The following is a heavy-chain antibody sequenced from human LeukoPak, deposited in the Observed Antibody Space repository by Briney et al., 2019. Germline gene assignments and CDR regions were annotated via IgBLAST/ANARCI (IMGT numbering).Heavy chain of an antibody. D-gene: IGHD3-10*02. Sequence: GGSLRLSCAASGFTFSSYAMNWVRQAPGKGLEWVSAISGSGSTIYYADSVKGRFTISRDNAKNSLYLQMNSLRAEDTAVYYCAELGITMIGGVWGKGTTVTISS. V-gene: IGHV3-48*03. CDR1: GFTFSSYA. CDR2: ISGSGSTI. J-gene: IGHJ6*04. CDR3: AELGITMIGGV.